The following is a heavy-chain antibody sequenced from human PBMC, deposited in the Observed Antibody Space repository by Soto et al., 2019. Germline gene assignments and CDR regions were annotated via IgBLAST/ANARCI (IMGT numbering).Heavy chain of an antibody. V-gene: IGHV1-69*13. CDR3: ARDDPNSVVLVPAAIALPYDNWFDP. CDR2: IIPIFGTA. D-gene: IGHD2-2*02. J-gene: IGHJ5*02. Sequence: SVKVSCKASGGTFSSYAISWVRQAPGQGLEWMGGIIPIFGTANYAQKFQGRVTITADESTSTAYMELSSLRSEDTAVYYCARDDPNSVVLVPAAIALPYDNWFDPWGQGTLVTVSS. CDR1: GGTFSSYA.